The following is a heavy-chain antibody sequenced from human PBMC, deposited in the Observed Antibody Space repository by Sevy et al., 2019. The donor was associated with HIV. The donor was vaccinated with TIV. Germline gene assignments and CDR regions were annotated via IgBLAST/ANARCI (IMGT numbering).Heavy chain of an antibody. D-gene: IGHD5-12*01. J-gene: IGHJ5*02. V-gene: IGHV1-69*13. CDR2: NIPIFGTA. CDR1: GGTFSSYA. CDR3: ARGSGSKTWFDP. Sequence: ASVKVSCKTSGGTFSSYAISWVRQAPGQGLEWMGGNIPIFGTANYAQKFQGRVTITADESTRTAYMDLSSLRSEDTAVYYCARGSGSKTWFDPWGQGTLVTISS.